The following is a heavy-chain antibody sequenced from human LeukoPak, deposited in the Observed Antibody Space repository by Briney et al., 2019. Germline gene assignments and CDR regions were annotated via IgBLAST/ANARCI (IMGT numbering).Heavy chain of an antibody. J-gene: IGHJ6*03. CDR3: ARDYLWGTGDYYYYMDV. CDR2: VYTNGGT. CDR1: GGSISRGTY. Sequence: SETLSLTCTVSGGSISRGTYATWIRQPAGKGLEWIGRVYTNGGTNYNPSLKSRVTISVDMSKNQFSLKLSSVTAADTAIYYCARDYLWGTGDYYYYMDVWGKGTTVTVSS. V-gene: IGHV4-61*02. D-gene: IGHD1-1*01.